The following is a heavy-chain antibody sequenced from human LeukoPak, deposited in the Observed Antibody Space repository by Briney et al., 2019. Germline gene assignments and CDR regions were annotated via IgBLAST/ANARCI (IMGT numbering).Heavy chain of an antibody. J-gene: IGHJ4*02. Sequence: GASVKVSCKASGYTFTGYYMRWARQAPGQGLEWMGWINPNSGGTNYAQKFQGRVTMTRDTSISTAYMELSRLRSDDTAVHYCARAREEDIVVVVAAISDYWGQGTLVTVSS. CDR2: INPNSGGT. D-gene: IGHD2-15*01. CDR1: GYTFTGYY. V-gene: IGHV1-2*02. CDR3: ARAREEDIVVVVAAISDY.